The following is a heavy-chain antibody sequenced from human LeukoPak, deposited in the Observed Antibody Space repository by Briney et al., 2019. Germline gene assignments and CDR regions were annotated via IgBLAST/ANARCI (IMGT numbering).Heavy chain of an antibody. CDR1: GFTFSSYA. Sequence: PGGSLGLSCAASGFTFSSYAMSWVRQAPGKGLEWVSAISGSGGSTYYADSVKGRFTISRDNSKNTLYLQMNSLRAEDTAVYYCAKDPPTLTIFGVVTPFDYWGQGTLVTVSS. CDR2: ISGSGGST. V-gene: IGHV3-23*01. CDR3: AKDPPTLTIFGVVTPFDY. J-gene: IGHJ4*02. D-gene: IGHD3-3*01.